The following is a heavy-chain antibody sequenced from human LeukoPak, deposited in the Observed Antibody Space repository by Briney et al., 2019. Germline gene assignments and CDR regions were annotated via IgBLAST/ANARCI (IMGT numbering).Heavy chain of an antibody. Sequence: GGSLRLSCAASGLTFSNYNMNWVRQAPGKGLEWVSSISSSSSYIYYADSVKGRFTISRDNAKNSLYLQMNSLRAEDTAVYYCARDNTASGYHDAFDIWGQGTMVTVSS. CDR2: ISSSSSYI. CDR3: ARDNTASGYHDAFDI. J-gene: IGHJ3*02. D-gene: IGHD3-22*01. CDR1: GLTFSNYN. V-gene: IGHV3-21*01.